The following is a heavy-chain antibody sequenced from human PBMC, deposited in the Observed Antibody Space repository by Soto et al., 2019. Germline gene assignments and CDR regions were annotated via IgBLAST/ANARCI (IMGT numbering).Heavy chain of an antibody. J-gene: IGHJ3*02. CDR3: AGPYDYVWGSYRPSPGAFDI. CDR2: IDPSDSYT. D-gene: IGHD3-16*02. CDR1: GYSFTSYW. V-gene: IGHV5-10-1*01. Sequence: ESLKISCKGSGYSFTSYWISWVRQMPGKGLEWMGRIDPSDSYTNYSPSFQGHVTISADKSISTAYLQWSSLKASDTAMYYCAGPYDYVWGSYRPSPGAFDIWGQGTMVTVSS.